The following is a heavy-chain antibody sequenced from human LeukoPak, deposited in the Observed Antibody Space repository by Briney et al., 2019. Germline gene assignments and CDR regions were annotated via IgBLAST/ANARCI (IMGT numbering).Heavy chain of an antibody. D-gene: IGHD4-17*01. J-gene: IGHJ5*02. Sequence: GGSLSLSCAASEFTFSDFAMTWVRQAPGKGLEWVSFITGSDGPTYNTDSVKGRFTTPRDNSQNTLYLQMNSLRAEDTAVYYCTKDPNGDYVGAFDPWGQGTLVTVSS. CDR3: TKDPNGDYVGAFDP. CDR1: EFTFSDFA. CDR2: ITGSDGPT. V-gene: IGHV3-23*01.